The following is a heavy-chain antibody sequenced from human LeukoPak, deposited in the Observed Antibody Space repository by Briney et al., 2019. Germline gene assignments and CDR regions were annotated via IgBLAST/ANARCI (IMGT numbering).Heavy chain of an antibody. Sequence: GGSLRLSCAASGFTFSSYWMSWVRQAPGKGLEWVGNIKEDGSDKYYVESVRGRFTISRDNAKNSMYLQTDSLRVEDTAIYYCARIVAYGFDVWGKGTTDTVSS. D-gene: IGHD2-15*01. CDR1: GFTFSSYW. V-gene: IGHV3-7*03. CDR3: ARIVAYGFDV. CDR2: IKEDGSDK. J-gene: IGHJ6*04.